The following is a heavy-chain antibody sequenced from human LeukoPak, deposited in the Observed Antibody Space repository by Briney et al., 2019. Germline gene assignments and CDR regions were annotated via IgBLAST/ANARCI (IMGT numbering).Heavy chain of an antibody. D-gene: IGHD4-17*01. V-gene: IGHV4-34*01. Sequence: SETLSLTCAVYGGSFSGYYWTWIRQPPGKGLEWIGEINHSGGANYNPSLKSRVTISLGTSKNQFSLKLSSATAADTALYYCARGQGTVTTHWGQGTLVTVSS. CDR2: INHSGGA. CDR3: ARGQGTVTTH. CDR1: GGSFSGYY. J-gene: IGHJ4*02.